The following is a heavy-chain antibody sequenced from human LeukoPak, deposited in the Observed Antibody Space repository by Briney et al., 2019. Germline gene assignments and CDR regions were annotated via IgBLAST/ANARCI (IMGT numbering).Heavy chain of an antibody. CDR2: ISASGGTT. J-gene: IGHJ4*02. D-gene: IGHD3-16*01. CDR1: GFTFSSYA. V-gene: IGHV3-23*01. Sequence: PGGSLRLTCAASGFTFSSYAMSWVRQAPGKGLEWISSISASGGTTFYADSVKGRFTISRDNSKNTLYLQMNSLRAEETAVYYCAKGGGQTFDYWGQGTLVTVSS. CDR3: AKGGGQTFDY.